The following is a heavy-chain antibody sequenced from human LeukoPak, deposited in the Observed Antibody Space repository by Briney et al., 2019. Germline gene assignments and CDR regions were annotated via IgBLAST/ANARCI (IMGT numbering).Heavy chain of an antibody. J-gene: IGHJ4*02. CDR3: AKEGYSSSWGGFDY. CDR1: GFTFSSYA. Sequence: GGSLRLSCAASGFTFSSYAMSWVRQAPGKGLEWVSAISGSGDITYYADSVKGRFTISRDNSKNTLYLQMNSLRAEDTAVYYCAKEGYSSSWGGFDYWGQGTLVTVSS. CDR2: ISGSGDIT. V-gene: IGHV3-23*01. D-gene: IGHD6-13*01.